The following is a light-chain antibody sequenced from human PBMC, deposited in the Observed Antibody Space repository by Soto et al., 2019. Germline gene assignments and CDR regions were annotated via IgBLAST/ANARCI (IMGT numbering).Light chain of an antibody. J-gene: IGKJ2*01. CDR2: AAS. Sequence: IQLTQSPSSLSASVGHRVTSTCRASQGISTFLAWYQQKPGKAPKLLIYAASCLKSGVPSRFSGSGSVTDFTLTIIRLQPEYVAIYYCQDLNRYPPMYTLGAVNQREIK. CDR3: QDLNRYPPMYT. CDR1: QGISTF. V-gene: IGKV1-9*01.